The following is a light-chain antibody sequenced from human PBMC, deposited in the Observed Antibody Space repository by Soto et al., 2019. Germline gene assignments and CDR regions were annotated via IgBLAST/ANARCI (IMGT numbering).Light chain of an antibody. V-gene: IGKV1-39*01. CDR3: QQSYSTPRT. CDR2: AAS. J-gene: IGKJ1*01. Sequence: DIQMTQSPSSLSASVGDRVTITCRASQSISSYLNWYQQKPGKAPKLLIYAASSLQSGVPSSFSGSGSGTDFTLTISSLQPEDFATYYCQQSYSTPRTFGQGTRWKSN. CDR1: QSISSY.